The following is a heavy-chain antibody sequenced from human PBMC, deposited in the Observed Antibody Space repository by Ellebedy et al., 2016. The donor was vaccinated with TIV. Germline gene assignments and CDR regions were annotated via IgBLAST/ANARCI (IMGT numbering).Heavy chain of an antibody. V-gene: IGHV1-18*01. Sequence: ASVKVSXXASGYTFTSYGISWVRQAPGQGLEWMGWISAYNGNTNYAQKLQGRVTMTTDTSTSTAYMELRSLRSDDTAVYYCARDRWSRMATGTVDYWGQGTLVTVSS. CDR1: GYTFTSYG. CDR3: ARDRWSRMATGTVDY. D-gene: IGHD5-24*01. CDR2: ISAYNGNT. J-gene: IGHJ4*02.